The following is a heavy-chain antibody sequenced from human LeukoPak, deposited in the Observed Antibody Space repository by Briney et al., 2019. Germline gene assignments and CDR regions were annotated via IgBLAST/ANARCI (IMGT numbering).Heavy chain of an antibody. J-gene: IGHJ4*02. CDR1: EFTFSSYS. V-gene: IGHV3-48*01. D-gene: IGHD3-22*01. Sequence: GGSLRLSCAASEFTFSSYSMNWVRQAPGKGLEWVSYISSSSTTIYYADSVKGRFTISRDNAENSVYLQMKSLRAEDTAVYYCARDLRGYYDRVFDYWGQGTLVTVSS. CDR2: ISSSSTTI. CDR3: ARDLRGYYDRVFDY.